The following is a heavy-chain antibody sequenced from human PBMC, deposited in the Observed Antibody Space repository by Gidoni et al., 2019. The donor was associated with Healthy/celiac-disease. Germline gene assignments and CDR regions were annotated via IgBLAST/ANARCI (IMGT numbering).Heavy chain of an antibody. D-gene: IGHD6-19*01. J-gene: IGHJ4*02. CDR1: GFTFSSYA. Sequence: EVQLLESGGGLVQPGGSLRLSCAASGFTFSSYAMSWVRQAPGKGLEWVSAISGSGGSSYYADSVKGRFTISRDNSKNTLYLQMNSLRAEDTAVYYCAKTLYSSGWSFDYWGQGTLVTVSS. V-gene: IGHV3-23*01. CDR2: ISGSGGSS. CDR3: AKTLYSSGWSFDY.